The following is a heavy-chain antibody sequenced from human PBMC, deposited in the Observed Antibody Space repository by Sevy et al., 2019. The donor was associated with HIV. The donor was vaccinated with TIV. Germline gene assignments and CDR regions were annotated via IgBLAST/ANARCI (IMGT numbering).Heavy chain of an antibody. Sequence: ASVKVSCKVSGYSVSDLSIHWVRQAPGKGLEWMGGNDPEDGETIYAQKFQGRVTMTEDTSTETAYMGLSSLSSEDTAVYYCATSPDYYDSSRDAFDIWGQGTMVTVSS. J-gene: IGHJ3*02. CDR2: NDPEDGET. CDR3: ATSPDYYDSSRDAFDI. D-gene: IGHD3-22*01. V-gene: IGHV1-24*01. CDR1: GYSVSDLS.